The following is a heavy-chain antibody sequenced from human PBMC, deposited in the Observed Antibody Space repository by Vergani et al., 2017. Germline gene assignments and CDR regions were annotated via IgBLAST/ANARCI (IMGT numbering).Heavy chain of an antibody. Sequence: EVQLLESGGSLKQPGGPVRLSWPASGFPFSTFAMPWVPRDPGKGLEWVSALAGGGGSTYYADSFKGRFIISRDNSRDTLDLQMNSLRPEDTATYYCVKDAGSYENFFDSWGQGTLVTVSS. CDR3: VKDAGSYENFFDS. CDR1: GFPFSTFA. D-gene: IGHD1-26*01. CDR2: LAGGGGST. J-gene: IGHJ4*02. V-gene: IGHV3-23*01.